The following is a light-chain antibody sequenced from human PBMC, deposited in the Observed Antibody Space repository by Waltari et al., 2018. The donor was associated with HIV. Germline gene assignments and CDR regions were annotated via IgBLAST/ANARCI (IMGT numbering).Light chain of an antibody. Sequence: QPALTQPPSASGSPGQSVTISCTGTSSDVGGYNYVSWYQQHPGKVPKVMIYEVSKRPSGVPDRFSGSKSGNTASLTVSGLQAEDEADYYCSSYAGSNNVVFGGGTKVTVL. CDR3: SSYAGSNNVV. J-gene: IGLJ2*01. CDR1: SSDVGGYNY. CDR2: EVS. V-gene: IGLV2-8*01.